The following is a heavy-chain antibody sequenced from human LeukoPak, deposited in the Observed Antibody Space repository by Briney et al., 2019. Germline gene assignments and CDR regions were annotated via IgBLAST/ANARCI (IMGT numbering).Heavy chain of an antibody. Sequence: ASVKVSCKASGYTFTGYYMHWVRQAPGQGLEWMGWINPNSGGTNYAQKFQGRVTMTRDTSISTAYMELSRLRSDDTAVYYCARRLVREDAFDIWGQGTMVTVSS. D-gene: IGHD3-10*01. V-gene: IGHV1-2*02. CDR1: GYTFTGYY. CDR3: ARRLVREDAFDI. J-gene: IGHJ3*02. CDR2: INPNSGGT.